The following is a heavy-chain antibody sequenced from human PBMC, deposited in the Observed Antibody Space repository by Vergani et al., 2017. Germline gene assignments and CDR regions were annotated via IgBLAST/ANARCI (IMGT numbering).Heavy chain of an antibody. D-gene: IGHD2-2*01. J-gene: IGHJ4*02. CDR3: ARVGEVGYCSSTSCYASFGY. Sequence: QVQLVQSGAEVKKPGASVKVSCKASGYTFTSYGISWVRQAPGQGLEWMGWISAYNGNTNYAQKLQGRVTMTTDPSTSTAYMELRSLRSDDTAVYYCARVGEVGYCSSTSCYASFGYWGQGTLVTVSS. CDR2: ISAYNGNT. CDR1: GYTFTSYG. V-gene: IGHV1-18*01.